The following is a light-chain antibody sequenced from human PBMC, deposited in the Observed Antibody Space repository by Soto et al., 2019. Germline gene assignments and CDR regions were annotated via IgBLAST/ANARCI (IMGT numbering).Light chain of an antibody. CDR1: QDINIY. CDR2: DAS. Sequence: DIQMTQSPSSLFASVGDRVTITCQATQDINIYLNWYQQKRGKAPNLXIYDASNLEIGVPSRFSGSGSGTHFTFTISSLQTEDIGTDYCQQYDILTITFGRGTRLEIK. J-gene: IGKJ5*01. CDR3: QQYDILTIT. V-gene: IGKV1-33*01.